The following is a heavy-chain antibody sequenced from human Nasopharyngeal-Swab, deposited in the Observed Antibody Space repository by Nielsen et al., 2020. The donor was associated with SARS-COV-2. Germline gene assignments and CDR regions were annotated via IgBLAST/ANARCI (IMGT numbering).Heavy chain of an antibody. D-gene: IGHD6-13*01. CDR2: IYYSGST. V-gene: IGHV4-31*03. CDR1: GGSISSGGYY. CDR3: ARGPSAVAFDP. Sequence: SETLSLTCTVSGGSISSGGYYWSWIRQHPGKGLEWIGYIYYSGSTYYNPSLKSRVTISVDTSKNQFSLKLSSVTAADTAVYYCARGPSAVAFDPWGQGTLVTVSS. J-gene: IGHJ5*02.